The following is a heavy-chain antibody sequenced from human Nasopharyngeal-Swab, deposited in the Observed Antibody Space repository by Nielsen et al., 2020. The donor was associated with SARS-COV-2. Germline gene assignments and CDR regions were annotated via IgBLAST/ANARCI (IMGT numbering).Heavy chain of an antibody. J-gene: IGHJ4*02. CDR2: IYYSGST. Sequence: SETLSLTCPVSGGSISSSSYYWGWIRQPPGKGLEWIGYIYYSGSTYYNPSLESRVSMSVDTSKNHFSLKVSSVTAADTAVYYCARVPSDYGDPAGFDYWGQGILVTVSS. D-gene: IGHD4-17*01. CDR3: ARVPSDYGDPAGFDY. V-gene: IGHV4-39*02. CDR1: GGSISSSSYY.